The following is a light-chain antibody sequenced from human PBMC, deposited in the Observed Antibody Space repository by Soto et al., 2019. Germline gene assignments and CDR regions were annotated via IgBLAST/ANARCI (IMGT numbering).Light chain of an antibody. CDR3: QQYNSYSLST. V-gene: IGKV1-5*01. Sequence: DIPMTQSPSTLSASVGDRVTITCRASQSIGDWLAWYQQRPGKAPSLLIYDASVSASGIPTRFSGSGSGTEFTLTITGLQPDDFAPYYCQQYNSYSLSTFGQGTKVEI. CDR1: QSIGDW. CDR2: DAS. J-gene: IGKJ2*01.